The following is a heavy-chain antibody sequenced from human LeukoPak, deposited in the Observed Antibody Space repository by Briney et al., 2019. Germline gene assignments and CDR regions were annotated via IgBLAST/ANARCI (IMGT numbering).Heavy chain of an antibody. V-gene: IGHV3-21*01. CDR2: ISSSSYI. Sequence: GGSLRLSCAASGFTFSSYSMNWVRQAPGKGLEWVSSISSSSYIYYADSVKGRFTISRDNAKNSLYLQMNSLRAEDTAVYYCARSTIPVLAFDIWGQGTMVTVSS. J-gene: IGHJ3*02. CDR1: GFTFSSYS. D-gene: IGHD2-8*01. CDR3: ARSTIPVLAFDI.